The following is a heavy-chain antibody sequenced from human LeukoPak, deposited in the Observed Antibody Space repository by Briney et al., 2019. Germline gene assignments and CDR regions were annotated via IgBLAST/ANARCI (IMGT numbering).Heavy chain of an antibody. CDR3: AKGGSGSRYYFDY. V-gene: IGHV3-23*01. CDR2: ISGSGGST. Sequence: GGSLRLSCAASGFTFSSYALSWVRQAPGKGLEWVSGISGSGGSTYYADSVKGRFIISRDNSKNTLYLQMNSLRAEDTAVYYCAKGGSGSRYYFDYWGQGTLVTVSS. CDR1: GFTFSSYA. J-gene: IGHJ4*02. D-gene: IGHD6-19*01.